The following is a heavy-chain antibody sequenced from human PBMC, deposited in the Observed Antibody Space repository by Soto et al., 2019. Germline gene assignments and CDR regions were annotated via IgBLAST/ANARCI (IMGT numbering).Heavy chain of an antibody. Sequence: EVQMLASGGGLGQPGGSLRLSCAASGFKFSNYAMSWVRQAPGKGLEWVSLISATGGGTYYADSVKGRFTISRDNSHNTLYLQAHSLTAEDTAVYYCAKDRRAGGNSAFYFDFWGQGAQVTVSS. J-gene: IGHJ4*02. CDR2: ISATGGGT. V-gene: IGHV3-23*01. D-gene: IGHD3-16*01. CDR3: AKDRRAGGNSAFYFDF. CDR1: GFKFSNYA.